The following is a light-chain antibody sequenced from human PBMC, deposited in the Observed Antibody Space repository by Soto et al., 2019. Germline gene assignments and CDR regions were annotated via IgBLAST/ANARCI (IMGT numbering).Light chain of an antibody. CDR3: SSYAGSNDLV. Sequence: QSALTQPRSVSGSPGQSVTISCTGTSSDVGGYNFVSWYQQHPGKSPKLFIYEVSRRPSGVPDRFSGSKSGNTASLTVSGLQAEDEADYYCSSYAGSNDLVFGGGTKLTVL. CDR1: SSDVGGYNF. CDR2: EVS. V-gene: IGLV2-11*01. J-gene: IGLJ2*01.